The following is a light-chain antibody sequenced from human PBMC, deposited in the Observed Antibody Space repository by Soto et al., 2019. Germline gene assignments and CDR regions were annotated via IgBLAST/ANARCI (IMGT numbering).Light chain of an antibody. CDR2: GNS. CDR1: SSNIGAGHD. V-gene: IGLV1-40*01. J-gene: IGLJ1*01. Sequence: QSALTQPPSVSGAPGQRVTISCTGSSSNIGAGHDVHWYQQLPGTAPKLLIYGNSNRPSGVPDRFSGSKSGTSASLAITGLQAEDEADYYCQSYDSSLSAFYVFGTGTQLTVL. CDR3: QSYDSSLSAFYV.